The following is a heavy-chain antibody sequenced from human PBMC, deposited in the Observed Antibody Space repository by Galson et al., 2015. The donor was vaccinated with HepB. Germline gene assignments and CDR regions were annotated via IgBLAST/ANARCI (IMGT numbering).Heavy chain of an antibody. D-gene: IGHD3-10*01. Sequence: ETLSLTCAVYGGSFSGYYWSWIRQPPGKGLEWIGEIKNSGYTNYNPSLKSRVTMSQDTSKNQFSLQLSSVTAADTAVYYCARVILEWFGELSTPTYFDSWGQGTPVTVSS. CDR1: GGSFSGYY. V-gene: IGHV4-34*01. CDR2: IKNSGYT. CDR3: ARVILEWFGELSTPTYFDS. J-gene: IGHJ4*02.